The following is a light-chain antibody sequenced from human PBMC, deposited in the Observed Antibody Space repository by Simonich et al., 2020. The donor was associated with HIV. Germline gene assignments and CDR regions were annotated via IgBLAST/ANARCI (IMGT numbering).Light chain of an antibody. V-gene: IGKV2-30*02. CDR3: MQGTLWWT. J-gene: IGKJ1*01. CDR2: KVS. CDR1: QSLVPSDGKTY. Sequence: DIVMTQSPLSLPVTLGQPASISCRSSQSLVPSDGKTYLNWYHQRPGQSPSGLIYKVSNRDSGVPDRVSGSGSDTDFTLKISRVEAEDVGIYYGMQGTLWWTFGQGTKVEIK.